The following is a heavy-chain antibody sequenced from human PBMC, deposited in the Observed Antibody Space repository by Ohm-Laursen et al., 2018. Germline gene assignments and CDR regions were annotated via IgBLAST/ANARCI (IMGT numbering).Heavy chain of an antibody. CDR2: IYAGGST. J-gene: IGHJ4*02. Sequence: SLRLSCAASGFIVSNNYMSWVRQAPGKGLEWVSLIYAGGSTHYADSVKGRFTISRDTSKNTLYLQMNSLRVEDTAVYYCARDARDALRLLEIDYWGQGTLVTVSS. CDR1: GFIVSNNY. D-gene: IGHD3-3*01. CDR3: ARDARDALRLLEIDY. V-gene: IGHV3-53*01.